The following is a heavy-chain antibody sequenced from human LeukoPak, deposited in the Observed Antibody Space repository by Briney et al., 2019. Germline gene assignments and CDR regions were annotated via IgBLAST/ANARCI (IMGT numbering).Heavy chain of an antibody. CDR1: GGSISSGDYY. Sequence: TLSLTCTVSGGSISSGDYYWSWIRQPPGKALEWLALIDWDDDKYYSTSLKTRLTISKDTFKNQVVLTMTNMDPVDTATYYCARISAYGDYYFDYWGQGTLVTVSS. J-gene: IGHJ4*02. D-gene: IGHD4-17*01. CDR3: ARISAYGDYYFDY. CDR2: IDWDDDK. V-gene: IGHV2-70*18.